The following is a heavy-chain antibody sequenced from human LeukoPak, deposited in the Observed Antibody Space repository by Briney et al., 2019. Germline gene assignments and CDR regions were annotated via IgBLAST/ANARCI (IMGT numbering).Heavy chain of an antibody. J-gene: IGHJ5*02. V-gene: IGHV3-9*01. CDR1: GFTFDDYA. CDR3: AKGGYCSSTSCPNWFDP. D-gene: IGHD2-2*01. Sequence: GGSLRLSCAASGFTFDDYALHWVRQAPGKGLERVSGISWNSGSIGYADSVKGRFTISRDNAKNSLYLQMNSLRAEDTALYYCAKGGYCSSTSCPNWFDPWGQGTLVTVSS. CDR2: ISWNSGSI.